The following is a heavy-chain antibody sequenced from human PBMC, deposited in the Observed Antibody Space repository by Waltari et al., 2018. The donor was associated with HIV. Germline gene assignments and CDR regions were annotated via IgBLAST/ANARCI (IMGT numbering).Heavy chain of an antibody. CDR1: GTSFSGYY. CDR2: VSHSGDT. J-gene: IGHJ5*02. Sequence: QVQLQQWGTGLLKPSGTLSLRCAIYGTSFSGYYWSWIRQSPALGREWIGEVSHSGDTNYNPSFAGRVSISADISKNQLSLNLTSLTAADTGVYFCARGSQHHDHWGQGTPVTVSS. V-gene: IGHV4-34*01. CDR3: ARGSQHHDH.